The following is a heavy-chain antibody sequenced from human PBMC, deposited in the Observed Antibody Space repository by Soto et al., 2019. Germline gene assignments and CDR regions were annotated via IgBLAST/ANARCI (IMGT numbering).Heavy chain of an antibody. CDR3: ARAEGEPSRGYCSGGSCYSGHFDY. V-gene: IGHV4-34*01. D-gene: IGHD2-15*01. J-gene: IGHJ4*02. CDR2: INHSGST. Sequence: QVQLQQWGAGLLKPSETLSLTCAVYGGSFSGYYWSWIRQPPGKGLEWIGEINHSGSTNYNPSLKSRVTISVDTSKNQFSLKLSSVTAADTAVYYCARAEGEPSRGYCSGGSCYSGHFDYWGQGTLVTVSS. CDR1: GGSFSGYY.